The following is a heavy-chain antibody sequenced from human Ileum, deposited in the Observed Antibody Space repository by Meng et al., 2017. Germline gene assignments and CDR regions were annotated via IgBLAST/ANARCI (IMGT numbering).Heavy chain of an antibody. J-gene: IGHJ3*02. CDR1: GFSISNFW. CDR2: IRGDGSVK. D-gene: IGHD6-6*01. Sequence: GASLNISCAASGFSISNFWMSWLRQTPEKGLEWMANIRGDGSVKQYVDSVMGRFIISRDNAKNSLYLQLNSLSVDDTAVYYCGRQGSWAFDIWGQGTMVTVSS. CDR3: GRQGSWAFDI. V-gene: IGHV3-7*01.